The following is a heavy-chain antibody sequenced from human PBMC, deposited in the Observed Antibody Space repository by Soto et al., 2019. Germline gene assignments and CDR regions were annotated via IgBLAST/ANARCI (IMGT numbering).Heavy chain of an antibody. D-gene: IGHD3-10*01. CDR2: IYYSGST. CDR1: GGSISSGGYY. CDR3: ARGYYCSGNYYTPTLGMDV. V-gene: IGHV4-31*03. Sequence: QVQLQESGPGLVKPSQTLSLTCTVSGGSISSGGYYWSWIRQHPGKVLEWNGYIYYSGSTYYNPSHKSRVTISVDTSKNQFSLKLSSVTAADTAVYWCARGYYCSGNYYTPTLGMDVWGQGTTVTVSS. J-gene: IGHJ6*02.